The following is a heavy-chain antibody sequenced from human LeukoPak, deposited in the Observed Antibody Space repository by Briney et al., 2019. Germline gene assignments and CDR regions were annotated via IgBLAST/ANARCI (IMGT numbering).Heavy chain of an antibody. D-gene: IGHD3-10*01. CDR2: IYYSGST. V-gene: IGHV4-39*01. Sequence: SETLSLTCTVSGGSISSSSYYWGWIRQPPGKGLEWIGSIYYSGSTYYNPSLKSRVTISVDTSKNQFSLKLSSVTAADTAVYYCARPWFGESRGGYYYYMDVWGKGTTVTVSS. J-gene: IGHJ6*03. CDR1: GGSISSSSYY. CDR3: ARPWFGESRGGYYYYMDV.